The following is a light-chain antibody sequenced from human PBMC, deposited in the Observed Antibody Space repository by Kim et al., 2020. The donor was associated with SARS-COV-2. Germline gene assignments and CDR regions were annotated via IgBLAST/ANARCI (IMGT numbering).Light chain of an antibody. CDR1: TLGTKS. Sequence: SYELTQPPSVSVAPGKTARITCGGNTLGTKSVNLYQQKPGQAPVLFIYYNSDRPSGLPARFSGSNSGNTATLTISRVEAGDEADYYCQVWDSNTDHHVVFGGGPQLNVL. CDR2: YNS. CDR3: QVWDSNTDHHVV. J-gene: IGLJ2*01. V-gene: IGLV3-21*04.